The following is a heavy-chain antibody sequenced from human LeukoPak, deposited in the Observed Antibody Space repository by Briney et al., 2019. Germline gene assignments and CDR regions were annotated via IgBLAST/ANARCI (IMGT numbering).Heavy chain of an antibody. D-gene: IGHD2-2*01. CDR2: ISGSGGST. CDR3: AKVGDGHCSSTSCYGWFDP. Sequence: PGGSLRLSCAASGFTFSSYSVSWVRQAPGKGLEWVSAISGSGGSTYYADSVKGRFTISRDNSKNTLYVQMNSLRAEDTAVYYCAKVGDGHCSSTSCYGWFDPWGQGTLVTVSS. V-gene: IGHV3-23*01. CDR1: GFTFSSYS. J-gene: IGHJ5*02.